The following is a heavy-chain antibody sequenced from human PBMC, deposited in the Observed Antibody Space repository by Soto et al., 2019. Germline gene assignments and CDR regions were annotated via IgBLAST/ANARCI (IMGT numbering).Heavy chain of an antibody. CDR2: ISAYNGNT. D-gene: IGHD2-8*01. V-gene: IGHV1-18*01. J-gene: IGHJ6*02. CDR1: GYTFTSYG. Sequence: GASVKVSCKASGYTFTSYGISWVRQAPGQGLEWMGWISAYNGNTNYAQKLQGRVTMTTDTSTSTAYMELRSLRSDDTAVYYCARDPNGRGYYYGMDVWGQGTTVTVSS. CDR3: ARDPNGRGYYYGMDV.